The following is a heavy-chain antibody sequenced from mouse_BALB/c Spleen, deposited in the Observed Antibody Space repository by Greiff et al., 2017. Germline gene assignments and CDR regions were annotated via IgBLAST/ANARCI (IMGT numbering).Heavy chain of an antibody. J-gene: IGHJ3*01. D-gene: IGHD2-14*01. CDR1: SFSLTSYG. CDR3: ARYYRYDEGTFAY. CDR2: IWSGGST. Sequence: VKLMESGPGLVQPSQSLSITCTVSSFSLTSYGVHWVRQSPGKGLEWLGVIWSGGSTDYNAAFISRLSISKDNSKSQVFFKMNSLQANDTAIYYCARYYRYDEGTFAYWGQGTLVTVSA. V-gene: IGHV2-2*02.